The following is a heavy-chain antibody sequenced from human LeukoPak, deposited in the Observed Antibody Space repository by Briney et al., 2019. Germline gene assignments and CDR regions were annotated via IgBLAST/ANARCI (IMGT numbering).Heavy chain of an antibody. Sequence: PSETLSLTCAVYGGSFSGYYWSWIRQPPGKGLEWIGEINHSGSTNYNPSLKSRVTISVDTSKNQFSLKLSSVTAADTAVYYCARGLDYSSSWTWPKYFQHWGQGTLVTVSS. J-gene: IGHJ1*01. CDR1: GGSFSGYY. V-gene: IGHV4-34*01. D-gene: IGHD6-13*01. CDR3: ARGLDYSSSWTWPKYFQH. CDR2: INHSGST.